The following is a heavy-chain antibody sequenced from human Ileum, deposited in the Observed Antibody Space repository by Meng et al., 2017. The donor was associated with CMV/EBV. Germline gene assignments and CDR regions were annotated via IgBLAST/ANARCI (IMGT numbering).Heavy chain of an antibody. J-gene: IGHJ4*02. CDR1: GFTFSAYY. CDR3: ARDLGDYGDN. D-gene: IGHD2-21*01. Sequence: LSCAASGFTFSAYYMSWIRQTPGKGLEWVSSISNSALAINYSDPVKGRFTISRDNAKNSLFLQMNSLRAEDTAVYYCARDLGDYGDNWGQGTLVTVSS. V-gene: IGHV3-11*01. CDR2: ISNSALAI.